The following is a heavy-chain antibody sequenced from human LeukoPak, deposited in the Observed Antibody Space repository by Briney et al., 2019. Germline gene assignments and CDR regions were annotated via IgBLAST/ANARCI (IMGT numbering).Heavy chain of an antibody. D-gene: IGHD3-10*01. Sequence: RGSLRLSCAASGFTFSSYETNWVRQAPGKGLEWVSYIGSSGSTIYYADSVKGRFTISRDNAKNSLYLQMNSLRAEDTAVYYCARTYYYGSGSSYYYYYGMDVWGQGTTVTVSS. V-gene: IGHV3-48*03. CDR2: IGSSGSTI. J-gene: IGHJ6*02. CDR1: GFTFSSYE. CDR3: ARTYYYGSGSSYYYYYGMDV.